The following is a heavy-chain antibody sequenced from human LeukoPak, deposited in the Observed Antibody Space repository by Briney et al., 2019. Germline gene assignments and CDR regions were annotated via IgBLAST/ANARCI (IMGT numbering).Heavy chain of an antibody. V-gene: IGHV3-21*01. Sequence: GGSLRLSCAASGFTFSSYSMNWVRQAPGKGLEWVSSIRSSSSYIYYADSVKGRFTISRDNAKNSLYLQMNSLRAEDTAVYYCARSLWGRGYSGYEDFDYWGQGTLVTVSS. CDR3: ARSLWGRGYSGYEDFDY. D-gene: IGHD5-12*01. CDR2: IRSSSSYI. J-gene: IGHJ4*02. CDR1: GFTFSSYS.